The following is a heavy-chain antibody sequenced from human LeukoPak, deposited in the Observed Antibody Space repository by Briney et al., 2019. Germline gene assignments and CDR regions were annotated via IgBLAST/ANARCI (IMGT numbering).Heavy chain of an antibody. Sequence: PSETLSLTCTVSGGSISSGSYYWSWIRQPPGKGLEWIGYIYYSGTTHYNPSLKSRVTISVDTSKNQFSLKLSSVTAADTAMYYCARGSEGLGYWGQGTLVTVSS. CDR3: ARGSEGLGY. CDR2: IYYSGTT. V-gene: IGHV4-61*01. J-gene: IGHJ4*02. CDR1: GGSISSGSYY. D-gene: IGHD1-26*01.